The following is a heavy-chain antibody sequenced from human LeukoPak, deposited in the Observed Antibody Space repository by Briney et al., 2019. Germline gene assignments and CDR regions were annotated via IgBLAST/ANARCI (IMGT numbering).Heavy chain of an antibody. CDR1: GFTFSSYA. J-gene: IGHJ4*02. D-gene: IGHD2-21*02. Sequence: PGGSLRLSCAASGFTFSSYAMHWVRQAPGKGLEWVAVISYDGSNKYYADSVKGRFTISRDNSKNTLYLQMNSLRDEDTAVYYCARFVMVTAGDYWGQGTLVTVSS. CDR2: ISYDGSNK. V-gene: IGHV3-30-3*01. CDR3: ARFVMVTAGDY.